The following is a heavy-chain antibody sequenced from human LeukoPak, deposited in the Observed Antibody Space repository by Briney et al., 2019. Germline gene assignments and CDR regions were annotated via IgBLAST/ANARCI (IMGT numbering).Heavy chain of an antibody. D-gene: IGHD6-13*01. J-gene: IGHJ4*02. V-gene: IGHV6-1*01. CDR2: TYYRSKWYN. CDR3: ARDSGYSGSWSLDH. CDR1: GDSVSRNGPG. Sequence: NPSQTLSLTCAISGDSVSRNGPGWNWIRQSPSRGLEWLGRTYYRSKWYNDYGSSLKSRVTITPETSKNQFSLQLTSVTPEDTAVYYCARDSGYSGSWSLDHWGQGILVTVSS.